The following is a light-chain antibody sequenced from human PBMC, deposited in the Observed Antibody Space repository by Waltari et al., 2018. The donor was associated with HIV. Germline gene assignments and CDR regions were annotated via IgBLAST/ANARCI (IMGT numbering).Light chain of an antibody. CDR1: SNDLGRYDL. V-gene: IGLV2-23*02. CDR2: DVT. Sequence: QSALTQPASVSGSPGQSITISCTGTSNDLGRYDLVSWYQPQPGSAPKLIIYDVTKWPSVVSPRFSGSKSGATASLTISGLQAEDEADYYCCSYAGITTWVFGGGTKVTVL. J-gene: IGLJ3*02. CDR3: CSYAGITTWV.